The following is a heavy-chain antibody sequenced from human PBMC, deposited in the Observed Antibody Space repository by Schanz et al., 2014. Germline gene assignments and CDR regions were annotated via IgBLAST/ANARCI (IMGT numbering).Heavy chain of an antibody. CDR3: AGTYCSSTSCYTGYYYMDV. J-gene: IGHJ6*03. CDR2: IIPIHGIA. V-gene: IGHV1-69*02. CDR1: GGTFSSYT. D-gene: IGHD2-2*02. Sequence: QVQLVQSEAEVKKPGSSVKVSCKASGGTFSSYTISWVRQAPGQGLEWMGRIIPIHGIANYAQNFQGRVTITADKSTSTAYMELTSLRSEDTAVYYCAGTYCSSTSCYTGYYYMDVWGQGTTVTVSS.